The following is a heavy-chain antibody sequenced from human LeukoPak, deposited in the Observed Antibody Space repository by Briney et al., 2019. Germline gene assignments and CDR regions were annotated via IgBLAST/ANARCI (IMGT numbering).Heavy chain of an antibody. D-gene: IGHD6-19*01. CDR2: ISGSGSST. Sequence: GGSLRLSCAASGFTFSTYAMSWVRQAPGKGLEWVSGISGSGSSTFDADSVKGRFTISRDNSKNTLFLQMNSLRAEDTAVYYCARDGGSGWSSAFLDHWGQGTLVTVSS. V-gene: IGHV3-23*01. J-gene: IGHJ4*02. CDR3: ARDGGSGWSSAFLDH. CDR1: GFTFSTYA.